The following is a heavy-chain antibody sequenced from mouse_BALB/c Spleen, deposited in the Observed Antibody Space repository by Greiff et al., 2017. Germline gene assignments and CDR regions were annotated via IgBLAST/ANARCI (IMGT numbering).Heavy chain of an antibody. Sequence: QVQLQQSGPGLVAPSQSLSITCTVSGFSLTSYGVHWVRQPPGKGLEWLGVIWAGGSTNYNSALMSRLSISKDNSKSQVVLKMNSLQTDDTAMYYWAGDGALDDWGQGTSVTVSS. CDR1: GFSLTSYG. CDR3: AGDGALDD. J-gene: IGHJ4*01. V-gene: IGHV2-9*02. CDR2: IWAGGST.